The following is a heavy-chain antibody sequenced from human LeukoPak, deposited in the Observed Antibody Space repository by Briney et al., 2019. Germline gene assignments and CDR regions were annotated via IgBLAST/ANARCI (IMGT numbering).Heavy chain of an antibody. CDR3: ARGSPYYFDTSGYDN. Sequence: GGSLRLSCAASGFTFSSYAMSWVRQAPGKGLEWVSAISGSGGSTYYADSVKGRFTISRDNSKNTLYLQMNSLRAEDTAIYYCARGSPYYFDTSGYDNWGQGTLVTVSS. D-gene: IGHD3-22*01. CDR1: GFTFSSYA. J-gene: IGHJ4*02. V-gene: IGHV3-23*01. CDR2: ISGSGGST.